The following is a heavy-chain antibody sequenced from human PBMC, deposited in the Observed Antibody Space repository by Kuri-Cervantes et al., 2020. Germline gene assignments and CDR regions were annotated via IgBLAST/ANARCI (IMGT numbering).Heavy chain of an antibody. Sequence: ASVKVSCKASGYTFTSYGISWVRQAPGQGLEWMGWISAYNGNTNYAQKLQGRVTMTTDTSTSTAYMELRSLRSDDTAVYYCARGLLSTIFGVVIPAYYMDVWGKGTTVTVSS. D-gene: IGHD3-3*01. V-gene: IGHV1-18*01. CDR2: ISAYNGNT. CDR3: ARGLLSTIFGVVIPAYYMDV. CDR1: GYTFTSYG. J-gene: IGHJ6*03.